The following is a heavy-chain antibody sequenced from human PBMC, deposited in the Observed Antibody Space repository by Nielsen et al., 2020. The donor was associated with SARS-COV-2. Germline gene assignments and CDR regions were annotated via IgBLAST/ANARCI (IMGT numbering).Heavy chain of an antibody. CDR1: GGSFSGYY. CDR2: INHSGST. Sequence: SETLSLTCAVYGGSFSGYYWSWIRQPPGKGLEWIGEINHSGSTNYNPSLKSRVTISVDTSKNQFSLKLSSVTAADTAVYYCARHPYYYDSSQAFDIWGQGTMVTVSS. J-gene: IGHJ3*02. V-gene: IGHV4-34*01. CDR3: ARHPYYYDSSQAFDI. D-gene: IGHD3-22*01.